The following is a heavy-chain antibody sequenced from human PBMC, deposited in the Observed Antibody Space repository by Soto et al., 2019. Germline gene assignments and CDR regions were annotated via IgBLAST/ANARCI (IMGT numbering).Heavy chain of an antibody. CDR3: ARSTRAKNFDY. J-gene: IGHJ4*02. Sequence: CTVSGGSISSYYWSWIRQPPGKGLEWIGYIYYSGSTNYNPSLKSRVTISVDTSKNQFSLKLSSVTAADTAVYYCARSTRAKNFDYWGQGTLVTVSS. CDR1: GGSISSYY. D-gene: IGHD1-1*01. V-gene: IGHV4-59*01. CDR2: IYYSGST.